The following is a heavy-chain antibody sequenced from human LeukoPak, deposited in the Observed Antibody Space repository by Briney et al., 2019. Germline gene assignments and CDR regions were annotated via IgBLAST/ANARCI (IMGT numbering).Heavy chain of an antibody. Sequence: GGSLRLSCAASGFTFSDYYMSWIRQAPGKGLVWVSRINSDGSSTSYADSVKGRFTISRDNAKNTLYLQMNSLRAEDAAVYYCARGLGGSYYAVDAFDIWGQGTMVTVSS. V-gene: IGHV3-74*01. D-gene: IGHD1-26*01. CDR2: INSDGSST. CDR3: ARGLGGSYYAVDAFDI. CDR1: GFTFSDYY. J-gene: IGHJ3*02.